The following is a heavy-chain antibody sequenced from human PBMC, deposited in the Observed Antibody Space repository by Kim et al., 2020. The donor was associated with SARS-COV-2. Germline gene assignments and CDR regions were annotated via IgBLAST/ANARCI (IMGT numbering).Heavy chain of an antibody. Sequence: ADPRTGRFTIPRDNYKNTLYLQMNSLRAEDTAVYYCERTRGGDSLTPFDYWGQGTLVTVSS. CDR3: ERTRGGDSLTPFDY. J-gene: IGHJ4*02. V-gene: IGHV3-74*01. D-gene: IGHD2-21*02.